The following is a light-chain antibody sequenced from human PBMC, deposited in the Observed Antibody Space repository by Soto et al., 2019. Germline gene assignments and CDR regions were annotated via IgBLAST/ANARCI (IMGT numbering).Light chain of an antibody. Sequence: EIVLTQSPATLSLSPGERATLSCRASQSVSSYLAWYQQKPGQAPRLLIYDASNRATGIPARFSGSGSGTEFTLTISSLEPADFVVYYCQHRSSWPYTFGQGTKLEIK. CDR3: QHRSSWPYT. V-gene: IGKV3-11*01. CDR1: QSVSSY. CDR2: DAS. J-gene: IGKJ2*01.